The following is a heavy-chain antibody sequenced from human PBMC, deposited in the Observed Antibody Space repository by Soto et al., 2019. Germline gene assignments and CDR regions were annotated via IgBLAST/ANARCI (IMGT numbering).Heavy chain of an antibody. CDR1: GFTFINYA. V-gene: IGHV3-23*01. CDR2: ISGSGDST. D-gene: IGHD6-19*01. Sequence: EVQLLESGGNLVQPGGSLRLSCAASGFTFINYAMSWVRQAPGKGLEWVSVISGSGDSTYYADSVKGRFTISRDNSKNTLYLQMNSLRAEDTAVYYCAKRTSGWYFDYWGQGTLVTVSS. CDR3: AKRTSGWYFDY. J-gene: IGHJ4*02.